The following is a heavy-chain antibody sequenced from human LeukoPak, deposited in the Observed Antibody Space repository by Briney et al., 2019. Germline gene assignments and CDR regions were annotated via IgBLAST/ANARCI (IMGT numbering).Heavy chain of an antibody. CDR2: IRYDGINK. CDR3: VKTGSGWYGDY. V-gene: IGHV3-30*02. CDR1: GFSFSAYA. J-gene: IGHJ4*02. Sequence: GGSLRLSCAASGFSFSAYAMYWVRQAPGKGPEWVALIRYDGINKYYGDSVKGRFTISRDNSKNMLYLQMNSLRAEDTAVYYCVKTGSGWYGDYWGQGARVTVST. D-gene: IGHD6-13*01.